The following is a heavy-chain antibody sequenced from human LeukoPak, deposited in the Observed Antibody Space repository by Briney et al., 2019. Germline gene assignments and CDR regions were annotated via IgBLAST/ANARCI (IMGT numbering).Heavy chain of an antibody. V-gene: IGHV4-34*01. CDR1: GGSFSGYY. CDR2: INHSGTT. CDR3: ARAGNTAMVEFDY. J-gene: IGHJ4*02. D-gene: IGHD5-18*01. Sequence: SETLSLTCAVYGGSFSGYYWSWIRQPPGKGLEWIGEINHSGTTNYNPSLKSRVSISLDTSKIHFPLELSSVTAADTAVYYCARAGNTAMVEFDYWGQGTLVTVSS.